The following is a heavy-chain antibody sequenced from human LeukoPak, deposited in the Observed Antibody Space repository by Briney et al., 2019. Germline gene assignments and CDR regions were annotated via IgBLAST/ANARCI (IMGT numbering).Heavy chain of an antibody. CDR1: GFTFSSYG. Sequence: GGSLRLSCAASGFTFSSYGMHWVRQAPGKGLEWVAVISYDGSNKYYADSVKGRFTISRDNSKNTLYLQMNSLRAEDTAVYYCAKDPNAGGWAFDIWGQGTMVTVSS. D-gene: IGHD1-14*01. V-gene: IGHV3-30*18. J-gene: IGHJ3*02. CDR3: AKDPNAGGWAFDI. CDR2: ISYDGSNK.